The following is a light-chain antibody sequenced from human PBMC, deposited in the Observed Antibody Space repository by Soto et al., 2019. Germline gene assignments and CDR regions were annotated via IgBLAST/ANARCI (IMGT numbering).Light chain of an antibody. CDR3: QQYYNWRPR. CDR2: ASS. V-gene: IGKV3-15*01. J-gene: IGKJ1*01. CDR1: QSVSSS. Sequence: MTQSPSSFSASTGDTATLSCRASQSVSSSLAWYQQKPGLPPRLLIYASSTRASGVPARFSGSGSGTEFTLTISRLQSEDFAVYYCQQYYNWRPRFGQGTKVDI.